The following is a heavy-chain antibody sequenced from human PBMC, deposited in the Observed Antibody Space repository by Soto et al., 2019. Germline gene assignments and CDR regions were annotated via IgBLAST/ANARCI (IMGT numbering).Heavy chain of an antibody. D-gene: IGHD2-21*01. J-gene: IGHJ6*02. V-gene: IGHV4-34*01. CDR2: IHHSGTT. CDR1: GESFDGYY. CDR3: ARGKSVGRLFLLTYYGLDA. Sequence: PSETLSLTCAVYGESFDGYYYWTWIRQPPGKGLEWIGEIHHSGTTNYNASLKSRVTISVDTSKNQFSLKLSSVTAADLGVYYCARGKSVGRLFLLTYYGLDAWGQGTTVTVSS.